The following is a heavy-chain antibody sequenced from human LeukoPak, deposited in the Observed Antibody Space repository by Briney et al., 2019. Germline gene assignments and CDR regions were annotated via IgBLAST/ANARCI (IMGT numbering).Heavy chain of an antibody. CDR1: GGTFSSYA. J-gene: IGHJ4*02. V-gene: IGHV1-18*01. Sequence: GASVKVSCKASGGTFSSYAISWVRQAPGQGLEWMGWISGYNGDTAYAQMFQGRFTMTTDTSTSTASMELRGLRSDDTAVYYCARSGHCSGTSCYAEGIDYWGQGTLVTVSS. CDR3: ARSGHCSGTSCYAEGIDY. D-gene: IGHD2-2*01. CDR2: ISGYNGDT.